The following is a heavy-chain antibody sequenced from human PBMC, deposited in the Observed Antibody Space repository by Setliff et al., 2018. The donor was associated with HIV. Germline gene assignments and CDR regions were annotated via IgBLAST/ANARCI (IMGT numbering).Heavy chain of an antibody. CDR3: ARYVVALGIVVLPAGALDF. V-gene: IGHV4-39*01. CDR2: INDSGTT. Sequence: SETLSLTCIVSGVSTISSSSSYYWGWIRQPPGKGLEWIGEINDSGTTNYNPSLKSRVSLSVGTSKRQFFLNLSSATTADTAIYYCARYVVALGIVVLPAGALDFWGPGTLVTVSS. D-gene: IGHD2-2*01. J-gene: IGHJ4*02. CDR1: GVSTISSSSSYY.